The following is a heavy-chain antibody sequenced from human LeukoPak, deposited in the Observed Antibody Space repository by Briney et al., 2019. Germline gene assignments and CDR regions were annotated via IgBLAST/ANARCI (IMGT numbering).Heavy chain of an antibody. V-gene: IGHV3-21*01. D-gene: IGHD6-13*01. Sequence: GGSLRLSCAASGFTFSSYSMNWVRQAPGKGLEWVSSISSSSSYIYYADSVKGRFTISRDNAKNSLYLQMNSLRAEDTAAYYCARDRAAAGVPPRRRFDPWGQGTLVTVSS. CDR1: GFTFSSYS. CDR3: ARDRAAAGVPPRRRFDP. J-gene: IGHJ5*02. CDR2: ISSSSSYI.